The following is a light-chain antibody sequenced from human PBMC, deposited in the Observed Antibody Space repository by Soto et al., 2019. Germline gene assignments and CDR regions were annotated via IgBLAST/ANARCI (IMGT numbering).Light chain of an antibody. V-gene: IGKV1-39*01. J-gene: IGKJ1*01. CDR1: QSSSSY. CDR2: AAS. Sequence: DIQMTQSPSSLSASVGDRVTITCRASQSSSSYLNWYQQKPGKAPKLLIYAASSLQSGVPSRFRGSGSGTDFTLTISRLQPEDFATYYCQQSYSTPQTFGQGTKVEIK. CDR3: QQSYSTPQT.